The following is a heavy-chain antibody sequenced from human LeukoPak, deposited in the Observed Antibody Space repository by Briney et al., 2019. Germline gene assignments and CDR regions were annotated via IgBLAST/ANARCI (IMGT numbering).Heavy chain of an antibody. Sequence: GGSLRLSCAASGFTFSAYGMHWVRQALGKGLETVAFISKDGSDKYYADSVKDRFTISRDDSKNTLSLRMNSLTANDTAVHYCARRACTGGSCYSKYWGPGSLVVVSS. V-gene: IGHV3-30*03. D-gene: IGHD2-15*01. CDR2: ISKDGSDK. CDR3: ARRACTGGSCYSKY. J-gene: IGHJ4*02. CDR1: GFTFSAYG.